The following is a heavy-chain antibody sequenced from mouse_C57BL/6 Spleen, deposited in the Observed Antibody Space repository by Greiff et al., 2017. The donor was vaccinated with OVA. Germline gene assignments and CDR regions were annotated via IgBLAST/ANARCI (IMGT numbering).Heavy chain of an antibody. CDR1: GFTFSSYG. V-gene: IGHV5-6*01. D-gene: IGHD2-12*01. Sequence: EVQLVESGGDLVKPGGSLKLSCAASGFTFSSYGMSWVRQTPDKRLEWVATISSGGSYTYYPDSVKGRFTISRDKAKNTLYLQMSSLKTEDTAMYYCASLYDYWGQGTTLTVSS. J-gene: IGHJ2*01. CDR3: ASLYDY. CDR2: ISSGGSYT.